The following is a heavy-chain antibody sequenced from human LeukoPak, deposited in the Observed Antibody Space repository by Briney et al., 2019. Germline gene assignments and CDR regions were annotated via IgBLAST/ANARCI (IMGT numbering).Heavy chain of an antibody. J-gene: IGHJ6*03. CDR3: ARGPYSGSYYYYYMDV. CDR1: GYTFTSYD. D-gene: IGHD1-26*01. CDR2: MNPNSGNT. Sequence: ASVKVSCKASGYTFTSYDINWVRQATGQGLEWMGWMNPNSGNTGYAQKFQGRVTMTRNTSISTAYMELSSLRSEDTAVYYCARGPYSGSYYYYYMDVWGKGTTVTFSS. V-gene: IGHV1-8*01.